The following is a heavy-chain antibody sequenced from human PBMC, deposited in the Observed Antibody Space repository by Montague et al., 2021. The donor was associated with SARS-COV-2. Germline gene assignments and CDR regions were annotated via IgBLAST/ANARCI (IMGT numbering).Heavy chain of an antibody. Sequence: SETLSLTCIVSGGSISSYHWSWIRQPPGKGLECIGVINPNGSTNYTPSLKSRVTMSIDTSKNQFSLKLNSVTAADTAVYYCARGPVSAAFDIWGQGTMVTVSS. CDR3: ARGPVSAAFDI. J-gene: IGHJ3*02. V-gene: IGHV4-4*07. D-gene: IGHD2-2*01. CDR2: INPNGST. CDR1: GGSISSYH.